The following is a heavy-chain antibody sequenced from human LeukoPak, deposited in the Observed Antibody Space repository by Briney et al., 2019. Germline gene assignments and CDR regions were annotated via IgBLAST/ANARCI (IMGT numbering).Heavy chain of an antibody. V-gene: IGHV3-7*03. CDR3: ASLSMDRNFDY. CDR1: GFTFSSYW. D-gene: IGHD3-10*01. Sequence: GGSLRLSCAASGFTFSSYWMTWVRQAPGKGLEWLASIKQDASNRYYVDSLKGRFTISKDNAKSSLYLQLNTLRDEDTAVYYCASLSMDRNFDYWGQGTLVTVSS. CDR2: IKQDASNR. J-gene: IGHJ4*02.